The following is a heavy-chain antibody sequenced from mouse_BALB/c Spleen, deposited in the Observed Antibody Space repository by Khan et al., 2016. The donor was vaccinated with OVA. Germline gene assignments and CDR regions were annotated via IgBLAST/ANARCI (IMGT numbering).Heavy chain of an antibody. D-gene: IGHD1-1*01. CDR2: ISSGGSYT. V-gene: IGHV5-6*01. Sequence: EVELVESGGDLVKPGGSLKLSCAASGFTFSTYGMSWVRQTPDKRLEWVATISSGGSYTYYPDSVKGRFTISRDNAKNTLYLQMRSLKSEDTAMYYCARLAYYYGSEGFAYWGQGTLVTGSA. CDR1: GFTFSTYG. J-gene: IGHJ3*01. CDR3: ARLAYYYGSEGFAY.